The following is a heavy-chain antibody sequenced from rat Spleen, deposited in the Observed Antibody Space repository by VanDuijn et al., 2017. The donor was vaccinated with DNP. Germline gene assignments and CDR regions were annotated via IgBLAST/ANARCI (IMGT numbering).Heavy chain of an antibody. J-gene: IGHJ2*01. CDR2: ITNTGDGS. CDR1: GFIFSNYW. V-gene: IGHV5-31*01. D-gene: IGHD1-4*01. Sequence: EVQLVESGGGPAQPGRSLKLSCVASGFIFSNYWMTWIRQAPGKGLEWVASITNTGDGSYYSDSVKGRFSISRDNTKSTLYLQIDSLRSDDTATYYCAGRPPPTRGPFDYWGQGIMVTVSS. CDR3: AGRPPPTRGPFDY.